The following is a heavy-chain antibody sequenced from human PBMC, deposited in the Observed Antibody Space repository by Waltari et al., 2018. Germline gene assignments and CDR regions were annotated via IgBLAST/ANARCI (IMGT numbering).Heavy chain of an antibody. CDR3: ARASYYGEVDY. Sequence: QVHLQESGPGLVKPSETLSLSCTVSGGSIGSFYWSWIRQPPGKGLEWIGYIYFSGCSTCSRSLQSRVTTSLDTSKNHLSLKLSSVTAADTAVDYCARASYYGEVDYWGQGSLVTVSS. V-gene: IGHV4-59*12. D-gene: IGHD3-10*01. CDR2: IYFSGCS. J-gene: IGHJ4*02. CDR1: GGSIGSFY.